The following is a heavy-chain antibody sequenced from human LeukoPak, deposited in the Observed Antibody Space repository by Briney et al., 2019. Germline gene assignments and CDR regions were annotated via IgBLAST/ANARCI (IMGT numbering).Heavy chain of an antibody. V-gene: IGHV3-23*01. J-gene: IGHJ4*02. CDR3: AKVRRSVAYDY. Sequence: QSGGSLRLSCTASGFTFLDCGMSWVRQAPGKGLEWIATISASGGTRYYADSVKGRFTISREDAENSVYLQMNNLRVEDTAIYYCAKVRRSVAYDYWGRGTLVTVSS. CDR2: ISASGGTR. CDR1: GFTFLDCG.